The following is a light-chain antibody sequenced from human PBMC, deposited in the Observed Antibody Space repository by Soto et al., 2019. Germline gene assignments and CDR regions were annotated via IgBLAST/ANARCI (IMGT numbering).Light chain of an antibody. CDR1: RSDVGGYDY. CDR3: SSSTRSITLV. J-gene: IGLJ2*01. V-gene: IGLV2-11*01. Sequence: QSALTQPHSVSGSPGQSVTISCTGTRSDVGGYDYVSWYQQHPGKAPKLLIYDVTKRPSEVPDRFSGSKSGNTASLTISGLQAEDEADYYCSSSTRSITLVFGGGTKVTVL. CDR2: DVT.